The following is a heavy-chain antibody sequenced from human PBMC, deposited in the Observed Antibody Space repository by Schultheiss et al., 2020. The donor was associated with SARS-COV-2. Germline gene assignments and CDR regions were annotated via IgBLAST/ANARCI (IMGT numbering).Heavy chain of an antibody. CDR2: INPNSGGT. J-gene: IGHJ4*02. CDR1: GHTLTESS. D-gene: IGHD6-19*01. Sequence: ASVKVSCKVSGHTLTESSMHWVRQAPGQGLEWMGWINPNSGGTNYAQKFQGWVTMTRDTSISTAYMELSRLRSDDTAVYYCAREGAGFYFDYWGQGTLVTVSS. V-gene: IGHV1-2*04. CDR3: AREGAGFYFDY.